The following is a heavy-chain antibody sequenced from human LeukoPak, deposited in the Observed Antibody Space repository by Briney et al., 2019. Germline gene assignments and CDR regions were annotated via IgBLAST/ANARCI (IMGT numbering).Heavy chain of an antibody. CDR1: GGSISSYY. D-gene: IGHD4-17*01. CDR3: ARESYGDYGNAFDI. J-gene: IGHJ3*02. V-gene: IGHV4-59*01. CDR2: ISYSGST. Sequence: SETLSLTCTVSGGSISSYYWSWIRQPPGKGLEWIGFISYSGSTYYNPSLKSRVTISVDTSKNQFSLKLSSVTAADTAVYYCARESYGDYGNAFDIWGQGTMVTVSS.